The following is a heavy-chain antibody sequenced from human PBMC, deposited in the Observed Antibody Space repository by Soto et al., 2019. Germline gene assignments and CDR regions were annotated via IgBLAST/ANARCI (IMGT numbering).Heavy chain of an antibody. Sequence: QEQLVQSGAEVRKPGASVKVSCKASGYTFRNFDINWVRQATGQGLKWVGWMNPDSGDADYSPRFQGRVSMTRDISVSTAYMDLSSLGSEDTAVYYCARALAVRDTFDLWGQGTMVSVSS. D-gene: IGHD6-19*01. J-gene: IGHJ3*01. V-gene: IGHV1-8*02. CDR3: ARALAVRDTFDL. CDR1: GYTFRNFD. CDR2: MNPDSGDA.